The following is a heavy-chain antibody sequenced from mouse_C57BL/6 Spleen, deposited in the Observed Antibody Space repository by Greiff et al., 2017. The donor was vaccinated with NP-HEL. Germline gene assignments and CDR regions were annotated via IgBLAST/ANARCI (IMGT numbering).Heavy chain of an antibody. D-gene: IGHD1-1*01. J-gene: IGHJ3*01. V-gene: IGHV3-1*01. CDR3: ARDEANWFAY. Sequence: EVQLQESGPGMVKPSQSLSLTCTVTGYSITSGYDWHWIRHFPGNKLEWMGYISYSGSTNYNPSLKSRISITHDTSKNHFFLKLNSVTTEDTATYCCARDEANWFAYWGQGTLVTVSA. CDR1: GYSITSGYD. CDR2: ISYSGST.